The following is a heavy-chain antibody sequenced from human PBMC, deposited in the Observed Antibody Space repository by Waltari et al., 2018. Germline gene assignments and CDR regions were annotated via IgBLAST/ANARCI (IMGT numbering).Heavy chain of an antibody. CDR3: ARSSTSLWDFFDY. CDR2: IYTMGST. V-gene: IGHV4-61*09. Sequence: QVQLQESGPGLVKPSQTLSLTCTVSGGSISSGSYYWSWIRQPAGKGLRWIGYIYTMGSTNYNPSLKSRVTISVDTSKNQFSLKLSSVTAADTAVYYCARSSTSLWDFFDYWGQGTLVTVSS. J-gene: IGHJ4*02. CDR1: GGSISSGSYY. D-gene: IGHD2-2*01.